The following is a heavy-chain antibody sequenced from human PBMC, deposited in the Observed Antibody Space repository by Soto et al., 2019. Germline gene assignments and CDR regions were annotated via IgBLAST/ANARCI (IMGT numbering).Heavy chain of an antibody. CDR1: GYTFTSNG. V-gene: IGHV1-18*01. J-gene: IGHJ6*03. D-gene: IGHD2-15*01. CDR2: ISAYNGNT. Sequence: ASVKVSCKASGYTFTSNGISWVRQAPGQGLEWMGWISAYNGNTNYAQKLQGRVTMTTDTSTSTAYMELRSLRSDDTAVYYCARTGPGSLAAPPYYYYYMDVWGKGTTVTVSS. CDR3: ARTGPGSLAAPPYYYYYMDV.